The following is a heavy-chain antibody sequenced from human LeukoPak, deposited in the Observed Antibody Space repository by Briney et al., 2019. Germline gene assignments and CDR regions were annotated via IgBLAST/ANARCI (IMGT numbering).Heavy chain of an antibody. CDR1: GFTFSGSA. J-gene: IGHJ4*02. CDR2: IRSKANSYAT. Sequence: GGSLRLSCAASGFTFSGSAMHWVRQASGKGLEWVGRIRSKANSYATAYAASVKGRFTISRDDSKNTAYLQMNSLKTEDTAVYYCTTDQHTAMAQPFDYWGQGTLVTVSS. V-gene: IGHV3-73*01. CDR3: TTDQHTAMAQPFDY. D-gene: IGHD5-18*01.